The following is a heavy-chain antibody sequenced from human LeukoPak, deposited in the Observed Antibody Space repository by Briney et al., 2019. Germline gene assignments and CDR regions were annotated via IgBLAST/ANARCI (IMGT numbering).Heavy chain of an antibody. CDR1: GYTFTSYD. CDR2: MNPNRGNT. D-gene: IGHD3-3*01. J-gene: IGHJ6*03. Sequence: GASVRVSCKASGYTFTSYDINWVRQAPGQGLEWMGWMNPNRGNTGYAQKFQGRVTMTRNTSISTAYMELSSLRSEDTAVYYCAREAHYDFWSGYSDSSYYYYYMDVWGKGTTVTVSS. CDR3: AREAHYDFWSGYSDSSYYYYYMDV. V-gene: IGHV1-8*01.